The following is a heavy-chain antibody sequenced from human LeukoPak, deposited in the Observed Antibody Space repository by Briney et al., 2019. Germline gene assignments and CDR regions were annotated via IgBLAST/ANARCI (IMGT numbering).Heavy chain of an antibody. CDR2: ISGSGGGT. CDR1: GFTFSSYA. Sequence: GGSLRLSCAASGFTFSSYAMSWVRQAPGKGLEWVSAISGSGGGTYYADSVKGRFTISRDNSKNTLYLQMNRLRAEDTAVYYCAKGGMNYEYVWVSYRFRLSAEYFQHWGQGTLVTVPS. D-gene: IGHD3-16*02. V-gene: IGHV3-23*01. J-gene: IGHJ1*01. CDR3: AKGGMNYEYVWVSYRFRLSAEYFQH.